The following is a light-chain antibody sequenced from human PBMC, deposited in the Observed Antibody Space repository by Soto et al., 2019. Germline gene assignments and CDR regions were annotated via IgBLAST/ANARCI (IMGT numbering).Light chain of an antibody. CDR3: QQYYSTPALT. Sequence: DIVMTQSPDSLAVSLGERATTTCKSTQGVLSSPKIRNTLAWYQQKPGQPPKLLIYWASTRESGVPDRFSGSGSGTDFTLTISSLQAEDVAVYYCQQYYSTPALTFGGGTKVEIK. CDR2: WAS. V-gene: IGKV4-1*01. CDR1: QGVLSSPKIRNT. J-gene: IGKJ4*01.